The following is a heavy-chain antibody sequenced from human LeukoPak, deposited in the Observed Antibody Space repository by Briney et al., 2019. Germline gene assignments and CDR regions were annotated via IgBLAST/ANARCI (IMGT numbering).Heavy chain of an antibody. CDR1: GFTFGDYY. CDR2: SSSGGSAI. D-gene: IGHD6-19*01. Sequence: GGSLRLSCAASGFTFGDYYTSWIRQAPGKGLEWVSYSSSGGSAIYYADSVKGRFTISRDNAKNSVYLQMNSLRAEDTAVYYCATTRYSSASYSVYWGQGTLVTVSS. CDR3: ATTRYSSASYSVY. J-gene: IGHJ4*02. V-gene: IGHV3-11*04.